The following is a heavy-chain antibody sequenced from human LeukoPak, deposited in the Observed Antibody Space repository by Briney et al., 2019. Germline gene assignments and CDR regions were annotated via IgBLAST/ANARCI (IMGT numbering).Heavy chain of an antibody. D-gene: IGHD3-10*01. Sequence: PGGSLRLFCAASGFTLSSYVMHWVRQAPRKGLEWVSTLSGSGAYTYYADSVKGRFTISRDNSKNTLYLQMNSLRAEDTAVYYCAKYFASGSYYKLPHWGQGTLVTVSS. J-gene: IGHJ1*01. CDR1: GFTLSSYV. CDR3: AKYFASGSYYKLPH. CDR2: LSGSGAYT. V-gene: IGHV3-23*01.